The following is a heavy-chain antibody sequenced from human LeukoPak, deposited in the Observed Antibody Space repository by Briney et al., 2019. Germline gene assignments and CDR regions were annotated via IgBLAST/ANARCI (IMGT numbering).Heavy chain of an antibody. Sequence: GASXXVSCKASGFSFTGYFMHWVRQAPGQGREWMGRIDPNSGGTNYARKFQGRVTMTRDTSITTAYMDLSRLRSDDTAVYYCARGPHDTAYYFDQWGQGTLVTVSP. J-gene: IGHJ4*02. CDR2: IDPNSGGT. D-gene: IGHD5-18*01. V-gene: IGHV1-2*06. CDR3: ARGPHDTAYYFDQ. CDR1: GFSFTGYF.